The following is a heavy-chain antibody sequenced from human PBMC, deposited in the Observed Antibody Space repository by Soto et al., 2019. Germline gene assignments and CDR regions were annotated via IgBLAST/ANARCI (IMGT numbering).Heavy chain of an antibody. J-gene: IGHJ4*02. Sequence: GGSLRLSCAASGFTVSGNHMTWVRQAPGKGLEWVSVIYSGGRTHYADSVRARFTISRDNSKNTLYLQMNSLRVEDTAVYYCARDRITMFREVSTLFDYWGQGSQDTVSS. D-gene: IGHD3-10*01. CDR2: IYSGGRT. V-gene: IGHV3-66*01. CDR3: ARDRITMFREVSTLFDY. CDR1: GFTVSGNH.